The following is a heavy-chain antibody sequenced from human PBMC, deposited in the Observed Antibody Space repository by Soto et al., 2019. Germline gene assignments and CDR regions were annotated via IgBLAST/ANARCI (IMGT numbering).Heavy chain of an antibody. CDR3: ASGASRWYPYFGDS. CDR1: EGTFNSYA. J-gene: IGHJ4*02. Sequence: QAQVVQSGAEVRKPGSSVKLSCKASEGTFNSYAIAWVRQAPGQGLEWMGGIIPYYNTLNYAQKFRDRVTITADDSTNTVDMELSSLRSDDTAVYFCASGASRWYPYFGDSWAQGTLVTVSS. CDR2: IIPYYNTL. D-gene: IGHD6-13*01. V-gene: IGHV1-69*01.